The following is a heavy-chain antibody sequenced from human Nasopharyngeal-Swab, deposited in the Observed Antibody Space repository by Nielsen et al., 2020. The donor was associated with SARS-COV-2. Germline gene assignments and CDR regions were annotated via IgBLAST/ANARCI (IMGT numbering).Heavy chain of an antibody. CDR1: GCSISSGSYY. Sequence: SETLSLTCTVSGCSISSGSYYWSWIRQPAGKGLEWIGRIYTSGSTNYNPSLKSRVTISVDTSKNQISLKLSSVTAADTAVYYCARAPAQGSGWYYFDYWGQGTLVTVSS. V-gene: IGHV4-61*02. CDR2: IYTSGST. CDR3: ARAPAQGSGWYYFDY. D-gene: IGHD6-19*01. J-gene: IGHJ4*02.